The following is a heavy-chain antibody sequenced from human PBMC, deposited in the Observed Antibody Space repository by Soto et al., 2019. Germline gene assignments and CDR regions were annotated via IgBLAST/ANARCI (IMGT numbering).Heavy chain of an antibody. Sequence: EVQLVQSGAEVKKPGESLKISCEASGYGFANYWIGWVRQMPGKGLEWMGIIYPGDSDTRYGPSFQGHVTISVDKSTNTAYLQWSSLEASDTAIYYCARAPSHGWYQHFDYCGQGTLVTVSS. D-gene: IGHD6-19*01. CDR2: IYPGDSDT. J-gene: IGHJ4*02. CDR1: GYGFANYW. CDR3: ARAPSHGWYQHFDY. V-gene: IGHV5-51*01.